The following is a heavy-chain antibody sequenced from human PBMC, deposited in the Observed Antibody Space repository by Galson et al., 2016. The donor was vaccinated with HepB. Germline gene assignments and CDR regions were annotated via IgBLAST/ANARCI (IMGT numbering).Heavy chain of an antibody. V-gene: IGHV4-34*01. D-gene: IGHD2-21*01. J-gene: IGHJ2*01. Sequence: SETLSLTCAVNGGSFSGYFWGWIRQSPGKRLEWIGEISQGGTTNYNPSLKSRVTLLVDTSKNQFSLEVTSVTAADPAVYFCARGKGRKGATSYRYWYYDVWGRGAPVTVSS. CDR3: ARGKGRKGATSYRYWYYDV. CDR1: GGSFSGYF. CDR2: ISQGGTT.